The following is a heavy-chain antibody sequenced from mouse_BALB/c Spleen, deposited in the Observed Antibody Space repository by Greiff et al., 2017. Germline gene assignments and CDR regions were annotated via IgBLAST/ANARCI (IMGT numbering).Heavy chain of an antibody. CDR2: INPSNGGT. V-gene: IGHV1S81*02. CDR1: GYTFTSYY. Sequence: VQLQQSGAELVKPGASVKLSCKASGYTFTSYYMYWVKQRPGQGLEWIGEINPSNGGTNFDEKFKSKATLTVDKSSSTAYMQLSSLTSEDSAVYYCTRGAHGAMDYWGQGTSVTVSS. CDR3: TRGAHGAMDY. J-gene: IGHJ4*01.